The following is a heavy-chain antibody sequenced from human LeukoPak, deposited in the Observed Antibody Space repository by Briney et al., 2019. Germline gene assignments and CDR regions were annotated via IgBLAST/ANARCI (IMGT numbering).Heavy chain of an antibody. V-gene: IGHV3-7*01. D-gene: IGHD1-14*01. CDR1: GFTFSGHW. CDR3: TRDRSRAEDD. CDR2: INQGGSDK. J-gene: IGHJ4*02. Sequence: GGSLRLSCAASGFTFSGHWMSWVRQAPGKGLEWVANINQGGSDKYDVDSVKGRFTISRDNANNLLYLQMNSLRGEDTAVYYCTRDRSRAEDDWGQGTLVTVSS.